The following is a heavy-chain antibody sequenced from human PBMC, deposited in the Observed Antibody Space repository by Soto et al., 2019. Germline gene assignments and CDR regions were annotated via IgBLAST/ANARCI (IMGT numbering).Heavy chain of an antibody. V-gene: IGHV1-46*01. J-gene: IGHJ6*02. CDR3: ARERTGTTSMDV. D-gene: IGHD1-1*01. CDR2: INPSGGVT. Sequence: ASVKVSCKASGYTLSSHYMHWVRQAPGQGLEWMGMINPSGGVTMYAQKFQGRVTMTRNTSISTAYMELSSLRSEDTAVYYCARERTGTTSMDVWGQGTTVTVSS. CDR1: GYTLSSHY.